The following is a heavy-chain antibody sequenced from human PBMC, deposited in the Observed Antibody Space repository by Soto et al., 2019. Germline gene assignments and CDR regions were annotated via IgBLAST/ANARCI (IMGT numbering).Heavy chain of an antibody. V-gene: IGHV6-1*01. CDR2: TYYRSKWYN. CDR1: GDSVSSNSAA. J-gene: IGHJ3*02. CDR3: ERDPGAAFRRAFDI. Sequence: SQTLSLTCVISGDSVSSNSAACNWIRQSPSRGLEWLGRTYYRSKWYNDYAVSVKSRITINPDTSKNQFSLQLNSVTPEDTAVYYCERDPGAAFRRAFDIWGQGTMVTVSS. D-gene: IGHD1-26*01.